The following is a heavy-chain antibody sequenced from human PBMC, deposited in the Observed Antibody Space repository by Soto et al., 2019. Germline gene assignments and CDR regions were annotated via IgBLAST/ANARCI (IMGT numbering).Heavy chain of an antibody. CDR3: ARVRGVVGYCSSTSCYGSRINYYYGMDV. CDR1: GYTFTSYY. Sequence: ASVKVSCKASGYTFTSYYIHWVRQAPGQGLEWMGIINPSGGSTSYAQKFQGRVTMTRDTSTSTVYMELSSLRSEDTAVYYCARVRGVVGYCSSTSCYGSRINYYYGMDVWGQGXTVTVYS. CDR2: INPSGGST. V-gene: IGHV1-46*01. J-gene: IGHJ6*02. D-gene: IGHD2-2*01.